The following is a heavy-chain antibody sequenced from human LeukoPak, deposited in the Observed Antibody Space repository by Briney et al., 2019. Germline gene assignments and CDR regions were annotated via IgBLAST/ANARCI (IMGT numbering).Heavy chain of an antibody. CDR1: GFTFSTYA. Sequence: PGGSLRLSCAASGFTFSTYAVNWVRQAPGKGLEWVSGISNGGSTYYADSVKGRFTISRDYFQNTLYLQMNSLRAEDTAVYYCAKETSSSFDYWGQGTLVTVSS. V-gene: IGHV3-23*01. J-gene: IGHJ4*02. CDR2: ISNGGST. CDR3: AKETSSSFDY. D-gene: IGHD6-6*01.